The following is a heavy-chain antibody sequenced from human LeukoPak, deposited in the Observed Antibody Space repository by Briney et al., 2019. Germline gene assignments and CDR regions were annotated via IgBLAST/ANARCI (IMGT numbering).Heavy chain of an antibody. CDR2: INPNSGGT. CDR1: GYTFTGYY. J-gene: IGHJ4*02. D-gene: IGHD5-18*01. Sequence: GASVKVSCKASGYTFTGYYMHWVRQAPGQGLEWMGWINPNSGGTNYAQKFQGRVTMTRDTSISTAYMELSRLRSDDTAVYYCARGVETWIQLLDYWGQGTLVTVSS. V-gene: IGHV1-2*02. CDR3: ARGVETWIQLLDY.